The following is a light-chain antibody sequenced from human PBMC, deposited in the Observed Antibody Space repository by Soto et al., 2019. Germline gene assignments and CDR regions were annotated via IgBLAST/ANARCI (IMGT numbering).Light chain of an antibody. CDR2: EVS. J-gene: IGLJ2*01. CDR1: SSDVGGYNY. V-gene: IGLV2-8*01. CDR3: TSYAGILPVV. Sequence: QSVLTQPPSASGSPGQSVTISCTGTSSDVGGYNYVSWYQHHPGKAPRLMVYEVSKRPSGVPDRFSGSKSGNTASLTVSGLQTEDEADYCCTSYAGILPVVVGGGTKVTVL.